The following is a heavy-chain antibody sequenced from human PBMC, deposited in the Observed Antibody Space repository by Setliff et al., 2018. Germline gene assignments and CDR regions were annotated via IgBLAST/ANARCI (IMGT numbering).Heavy chain of an antibody. J-gene: IGHJ3*01. CDR2: ISPYSYYI. CDR1: TFTLGTYS. CDR3: ARSPANGGHDAFDV. Sequence: GGSLRLSCAASTFTLGTYSMHWVRQASGKGLAWGSSISPYSYYIYYADSVKGRFTISRDNAKNSLYLQMNSLGAEDTAVYFCARSPANGGHDAFDVWGQGTMVTVSS. D-gene: IGHD6-25*01. V-gene: IGHV3-21*06.